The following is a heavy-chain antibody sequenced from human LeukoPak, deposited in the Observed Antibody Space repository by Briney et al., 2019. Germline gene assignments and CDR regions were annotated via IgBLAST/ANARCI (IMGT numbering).Heavy chain of an antibody. D-gene: IGHD3-3*01. CDR3: ARVHDFWSGSRPHWYFDL. J-gene: IGHJ2*01. CDR1: GGTFSSYA. V-gene: IGHV1-69*05. Sequence: SVKVSCKASGGTFSSYAISWVRQAPGQGLEWMGGIIPIFGTANYAQKFQGRVTITTDESTSTAYMELSSLRSEDTAVYYCARVHDFWSGSRPHWYFDLWGRGTLVTVSS. CDR2: IIPIFGTA.